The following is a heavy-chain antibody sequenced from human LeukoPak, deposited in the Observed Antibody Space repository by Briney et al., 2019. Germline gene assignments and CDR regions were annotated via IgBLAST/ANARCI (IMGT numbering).Heavy chain of an antibody. Sequence: SVKVSCKASGGTFSSYAISWVRQAPGQGLEWMGRIIPILGIANYAQKFQGRVTITADKSTSTAYMELSSLRSEDTAVYYCARDLSGLRFLEWSHRPFDYWGQGTLVTVSS. J-gene: IGHJ4*02. CDR1: GGTFSSYA. CDR2: IIPILGIA. D-gene: IGHD3-3*01. V-gene: IGHV1-69*04. CDR3: ARDLSGLRFLEWSHRPFDY.